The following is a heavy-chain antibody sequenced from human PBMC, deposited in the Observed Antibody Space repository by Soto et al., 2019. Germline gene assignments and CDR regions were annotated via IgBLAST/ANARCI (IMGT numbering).Heavy chain of an antibody. Sequence: SETLSLTCAVSGGSISSGGYSWNWIRQPPGKGLEWIGYIYHSGSTYYNPSLKSRVTISVDRSKNQFSLKLSSVTAADTAVYYCARGRGGRLDGSWFDPWGQGTPVTVSS. D-gene: IGHD1-1*01. CDR3: ARGRGGRLDGSWFDP. J-gene: IGHJ5*02. CDR1: GGSISSGGYS. V-gene: IGHV4-30-2*01. CDR2: IYHSGST.